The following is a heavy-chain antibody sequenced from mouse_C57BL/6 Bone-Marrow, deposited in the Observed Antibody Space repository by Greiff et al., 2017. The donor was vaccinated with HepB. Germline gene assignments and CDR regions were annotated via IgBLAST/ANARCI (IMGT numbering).Heavy chain of an antibody. CDR2: ILPGNGST. J-gene: IGHJ2*01. CDR1: GYTFTGYW. Sequence: QVQLKESGAELMKPGASVKISCKATGYTFTGYWIEWVKQRPGHGLEWIGEILPGNGSTNYNEKFKGKATFTADTYSNTAYMQLSSLTTEDSAIYCCARGVVARGIDYWGQGTTLTVSS. CDR3: ARGVVARGIDY. D-gene: IGHD1-1*01. V-gene: IGHV1-9*01.